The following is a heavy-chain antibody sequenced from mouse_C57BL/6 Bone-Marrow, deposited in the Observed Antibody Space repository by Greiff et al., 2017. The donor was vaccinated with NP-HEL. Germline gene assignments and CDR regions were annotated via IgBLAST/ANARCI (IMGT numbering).Heavy chain of an antibody. CDR3: ARHNYGSRAWFAY. CDR1: GFTFSSYG. J-gene: IGHJ3*01. CDR2: ISSGGSYT. V-gene: IGHV5-6*01. D-gene: IGHD1-1*01. Sequence: EVKVVESGGDLVKPGGSLKLSCAASGFTFSSYGMSWVRQTPDKRLEWVATISSGGSYTYYPDSVKGRFTISRDNAKNTLYLQMSSLKSEDTAMYYCARHNYGSRAWFAYWGQGTLVTVSA.